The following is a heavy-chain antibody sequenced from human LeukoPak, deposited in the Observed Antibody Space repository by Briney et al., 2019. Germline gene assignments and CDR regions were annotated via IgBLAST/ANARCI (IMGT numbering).Heavy chain of an antibody. V-gene: IGHV1-2*06. CDR2: INPNSGGT. CDR1: GYTFTGYY. D-gene: IGHD1-26*01. Sequence: ASVKVSCKASGYTFTGYYMHWVRQAPGQGPEWMGRINPNSGGTNYAQKFQGRVTMTRDTSISTAYMELSRLRSDDTAVYYCARYGKGPAHMDVWGKGTTVTVSS. J-gene: IGHJ6*03. CDR3: ARYGKGPAHMDV.